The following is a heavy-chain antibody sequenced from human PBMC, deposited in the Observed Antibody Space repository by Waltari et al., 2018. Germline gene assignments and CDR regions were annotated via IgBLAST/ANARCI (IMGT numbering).Heavy chain of an antibody. CDR2: IYYSGRT. CDR3: ARHWKKSGYRFDP. CDR1: GGSLSSRPFY. Sequence: QLQLQESGPGPVKPSETLSLTCPGAGGSLSSRPFYWGWIRQSPGKGLEWIGSIYYSGRTDYNPTLESRVTISGDTSKNQFSLKLSSVTAADTAVYYCARHWKKSGYRFDPWGQGTLVTVSS. D-gene: IGHD5-12*01. V-gene: IGHV4-39*01. J-gene: IGHJ5*02.